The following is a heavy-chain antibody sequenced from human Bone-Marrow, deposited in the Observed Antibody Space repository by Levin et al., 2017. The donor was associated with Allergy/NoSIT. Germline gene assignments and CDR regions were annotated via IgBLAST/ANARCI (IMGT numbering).Heavy chain of an antibody. V-gene: IGHV3-15*01. CDR1: GFTLSNAW. D-gene: IGHD2-15*01. J-gene: IGHJ4*02. CDR2: IKSKTDGGTT. Sequence: SCAASGFTLSNAWVRWVRQAPGKGLECVGRIKSKTDGGTTEYAAPVKGRFTISRDDSKNTLYLQMNSLKTEDTAVYYCTTDQGNSTGFYSLDYWGQGTLVTVSS. CDR3: TTDQGNSTGFYSLDY.